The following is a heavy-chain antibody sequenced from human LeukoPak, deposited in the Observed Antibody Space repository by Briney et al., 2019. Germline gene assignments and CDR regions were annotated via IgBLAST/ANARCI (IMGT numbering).Heavy chain of an antibody. J-gene: IGHJ2*01. CDR3: ARGRYFDL. CDR1: GGSISSYY. V-gene: IGHV4-34*01. CDR2: VSHSGNT. Sequence: SETLSLTCSVSGGSISSYYWSWIRQPPGEGLEWIGEVSHSGNTNYNPSLKSRVTISVDTSKNQFSLKVSSVTAADTAVYYCARGRYFDLWGRGTLVTVSS.